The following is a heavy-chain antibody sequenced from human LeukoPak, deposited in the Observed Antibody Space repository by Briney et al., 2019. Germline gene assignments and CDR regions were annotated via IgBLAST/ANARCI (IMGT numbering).Heavy chain of an antibody. CDR2: FIPMVGIA. Sequence: ASVKVSCKASGYIFTSYGISWVRQAPGQGLEWMGRFIPMVGIATYAQKFQGRVTITADRSTNTAYMDLSRLRSDDTAVYYCARRQAVGVPVAIDAYYSYGMDVWGQGTAVTVSS. V-gene: IGHV1-69*04. J-gene: IGHJ6*02. D-gene: IGHD2/OR15-2a*01. CDR3: ARRQAVGVPVAIDAYYSYGMDV. CDR1: GYIFTSYG.